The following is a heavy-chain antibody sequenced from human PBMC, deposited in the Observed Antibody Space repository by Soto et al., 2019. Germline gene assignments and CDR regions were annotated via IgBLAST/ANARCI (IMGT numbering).Heavy chain of an antibody. J-gene: IGHJ4*02. CDR2: IYPGDSDT. D-gene: IGHD1-26*01. CDR1: GYRFSTYC. V-gene: IGHV5-51*01. Sequence: GESLKISCKASGYRFSTYCIGWVLQRPGKGPEWMAIIYPGDSDTRENPSFQGQVTISADKSSNTVHLQWRSLKASDTAIYYCARLGGIVDTGTWIQWGQGTPVTVS. CDR3: ARLGGIVDTGTWIQ.